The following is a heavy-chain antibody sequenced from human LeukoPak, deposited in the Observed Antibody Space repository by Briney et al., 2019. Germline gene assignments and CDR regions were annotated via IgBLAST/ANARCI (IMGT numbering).Heavy chain of an antibody. D-gene: IGHD3-22*01. CDR2: ISYDGSNK. CDR3: AKGSYYDSSGSFYFDY. V-gene: IGHV3-30*18. Sequence: PGGSLRLSCAASGFTFSSYGMHWFRQAPGKGLEWVAVISYDGSNKYYADSVKGRFTISRDNSKNTLYVQVNSLGTEDTAAYYCAKGSYYDSSGSFYFDYWGQGTLVTVSS. J-gene: IGHJ4*02. CDR1: GFTFSSYG.